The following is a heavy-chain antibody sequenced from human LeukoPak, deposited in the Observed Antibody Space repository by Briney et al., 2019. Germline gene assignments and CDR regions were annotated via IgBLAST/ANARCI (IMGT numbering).Heavy chain of an antibody. CDR2: ISSGDAHT. J-gene: IGHJ4*02. V-gene: IGHV3-23*01. CDR3: ARFTGGNFDS. CDR1: GFTFSTYG. D-gene: IGHD1-14*01. Sequence: GGSLRLSCAASGFTFSTYGMSWVRQTPGKGLEWVSAISSGDAHTYSADSVKGRFTISRDNSKNALYLQMNSLRAEDTAVYYCARFTGGNFDSWGQGTLVTVSS.